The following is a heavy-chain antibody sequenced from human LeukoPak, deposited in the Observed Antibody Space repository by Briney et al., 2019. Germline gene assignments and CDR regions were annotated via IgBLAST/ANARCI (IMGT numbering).Heavy chain of an antibody. J-gene: IGHJ6*03. CDR1: GFTFSSYW. CDR2: INSDGSST. D-gene: IGHD5/OR15-5a*01. Sequence: PGGSLRLSCAASGFTFSSYWMHWVRHAPGKGLVWVSRINSDGSSTSYADSVKGRFTISRDNAKNTLYLQMNSLRAEDTAVYYCARDPRVVSYMDVWGKGTTVTISS. CDR3: ARDPRVVSYMDV. V-gene: IGHV3-74*01.